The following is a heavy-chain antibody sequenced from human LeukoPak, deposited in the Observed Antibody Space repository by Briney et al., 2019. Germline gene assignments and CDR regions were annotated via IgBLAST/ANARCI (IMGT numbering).Heavy chain of an antibody. CDR3: ANKGASGWRFDY. CDR1: GFTFSSYA. CDR2: ISYDGRNK. Sequence: PGGSLRLSCAASGFTFSSYAMSWVRQAPGKGLEWVAVISYDGRNKYYADSVKGRFTISRDNSKNALFLQMNSLRAEDTALYYCANKGASGWRFDYWGQGTLVTVSS. J-gene: IGHJ4*02. D-gene: IGHD6-19*01. V-gene: IGHV3-30*18.